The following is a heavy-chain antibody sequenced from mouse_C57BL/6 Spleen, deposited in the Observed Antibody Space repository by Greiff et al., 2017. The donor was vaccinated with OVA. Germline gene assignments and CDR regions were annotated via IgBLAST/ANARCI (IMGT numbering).Heavy chain of an antibody. CDR2: IDPSDSYT. Sequence: QLQQPGAELVKPGASVKLSCKASGYTFTSYWMQWVKQRPGQGLEWIGEIDPSDSYTNYNQKFKGKATLTVDTSSSTAYMQLSSLTSEDSAVYYCAIPWDYWGQGTTLTVSS. CDR3: AIPWDY. V-gene: IGHV1-50*01. J-gene: IGHJ2*01. D-gene: IGHD5-1*01. CDR1: GYTFTSYW.